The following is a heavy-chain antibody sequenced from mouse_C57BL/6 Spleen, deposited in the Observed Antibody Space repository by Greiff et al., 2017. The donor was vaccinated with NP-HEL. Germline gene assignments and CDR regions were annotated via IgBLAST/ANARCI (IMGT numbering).Heavy chain of an antibody. CDR1: GYTFTSYW. Sequence: QVQLQQPGAELVMPGASVKLSCKASGYTFTSYWMHWVKQRPGQGLEWIGEIDPSDSYTNYNQKFKGKSTLTVDKSSSTAYMQLSSLTSEDSAVYYCARKARHYGSSYYFDYWGQGTTLTVSS. CDR2: IDPSDSYT. V-gene: IGHV1-69*01. J-gene: IGHJ2*01. D-gene: IGHD1-1*01. CDR3: ARKARHYGSSYYFDY.